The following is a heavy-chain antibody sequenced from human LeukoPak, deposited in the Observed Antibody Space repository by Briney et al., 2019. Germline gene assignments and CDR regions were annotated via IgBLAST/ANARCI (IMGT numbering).Heavy chain of an antibody. J-gene: IGHJ4*02. CDR3: AREGGSS. CDR1: GFTFSSYA. CDR2: ISYDGSNK. V-gene: IGHV3-30-3*01. Sequence: PGGSLRLSCAASGFTFSSYAMHWVRQAPGKGLEWVAVISYDGSNKYYADSVKGRFTISRDNSKNTLYLQMNSLRAEDTAVYYCAREGGSSWGQGTLVTVSS. D-gene: IGHD6-13*01.